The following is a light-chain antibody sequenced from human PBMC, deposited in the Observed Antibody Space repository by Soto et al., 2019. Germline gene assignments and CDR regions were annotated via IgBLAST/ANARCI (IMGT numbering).Light chain of an antibody. CDR3: QQYGSSPT. J-gene: IGKJ4*01. CDR2: SAS. CDR1: QSVSRSY. Sequence: EIVLTQSPDTLSLSPGERATLSCRASQSVSRSYFSWYQQKPGQAPRLLMYSASRRATGIPDRFSGSGSGTDSTLTISRLEPEDFAVYYCQQYGSSPTFGGGTKVEIK. V-gene: IGKV3-20*01.